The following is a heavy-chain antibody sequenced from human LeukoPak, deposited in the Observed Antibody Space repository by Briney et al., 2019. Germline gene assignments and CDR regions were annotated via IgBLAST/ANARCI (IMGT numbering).Heavy chain of an antibody. Sequence: LTGGSLRLSCAASGFTFSSYEMNWVRQAPGKGLEWVSYISSSGSNIYYVDSVKGRFTISRDNAKNSLYLQMNSLRAEDTAVYYCARKGGEWELLRTFDYWGQGTLVTVSS. CDR3: ARKGGEWELLRTFDY. J-gene: IGHJ4*02. CDR2: ISSSGSNI. D-gene: IGHD1-26*01. V-gene: IGHV3-48*03. CDR1: GFTFSSYE.